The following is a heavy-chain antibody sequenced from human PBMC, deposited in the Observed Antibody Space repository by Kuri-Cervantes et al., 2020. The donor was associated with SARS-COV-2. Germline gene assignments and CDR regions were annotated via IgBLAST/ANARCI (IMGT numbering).Heavy chain of an antibody. CDR1: GYTFTSYG. Sequence: ASVKVSCQACGYTFTSYGISWVRQAPGQGLEWMGWISAYNGNTNYAQKLQGRVTMTKDTSTSTAYMELKSLRSDDTAVYYCARRRDGYNLVSNYWYFDLWGRSTLVTVSS. D-gene: IGHD5-24*01. CDR3: ARRRDGYNLVSNYWYFDL. J-gene: IGHJ2*01. CDR2: ISAYNGNT. V-gene: IGHV1-18*01.